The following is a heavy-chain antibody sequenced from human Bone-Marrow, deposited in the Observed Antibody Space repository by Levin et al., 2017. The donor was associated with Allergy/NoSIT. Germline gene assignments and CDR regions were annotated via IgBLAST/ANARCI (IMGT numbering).Heavy chain of an antibody. Sequence: PGGSLRLSCAASGFTFSSYWMSWVRQAPGKGLEWVASIKQEGSEKHYVDSVEGRFTISRDNAKNSLYLQMNSLRVEDTAVYYCARQSSGQYYFFFNYWGQGALVTVSS. CDR2: IKQEGSEK. J-gene: IGHJ4*02. CDR3: ARQSSGQYYFFFNY. V-gene: IGHV3-7*01. D-gene: IGHD6-19*01. CDR1: GFTFSSYW.